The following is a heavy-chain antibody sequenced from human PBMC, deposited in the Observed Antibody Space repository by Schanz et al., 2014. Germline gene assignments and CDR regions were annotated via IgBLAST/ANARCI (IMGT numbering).Heavy chain of an antibody. J-gene: IGHJ4*02. CDR1: GFVFGDYY. Sequence: QVQVVQSGGGLVKPGGSLRLSCAASGFVFGDYYMTWIRQAPGKGLEWLSYISDSGTYTNYADSVKGRFTISRDNAKSSLYLQMNSLRVEDTAVYYCAKDAENTAMITDYCDYWGQGTLVTVSS. CDR2: ISDSGTYT. CDR3: AKDAENTAMITDYCDY. D-gene: IGHD5-18*01. V-gene: IGHV3-11*05.